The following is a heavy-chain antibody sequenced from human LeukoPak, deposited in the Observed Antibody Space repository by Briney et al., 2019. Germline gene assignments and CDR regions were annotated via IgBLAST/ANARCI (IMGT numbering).Heavy chain of an antibody. CDR1: GGSISSYY. V-gene: IGHV4-59*08. Sequence: SETLSLTCTVSGGSISSYYWSWIRQPPGKGLEWIGYIYYSGSTNYNPSLKSRVTISVDTSKSQFSLKLSSVTAADTAVYYCARHGDGGLHYWGQGTLVTVSS. CDR2: IYYSGST. D-gene: IGHD2-15*01. J-gene: IGHJ4*02. CDR3: ARHGDGGLHY.